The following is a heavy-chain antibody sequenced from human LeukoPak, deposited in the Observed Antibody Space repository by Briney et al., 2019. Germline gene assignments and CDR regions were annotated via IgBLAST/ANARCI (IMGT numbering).Heavy chain of an antibody. Sequence: GGSLRLSCAASGFTFSSYSMNWVRQAPGKGLEWVSYISGSGRTIYYADSVKGRFTISRDNAKKSLYVQMNSLRAEDTAVYYCARDYGGALLDYWGQGTLVTVSS. V-gene: IGHV3-48*04. D-gene: IGHD4-17*01. J-gene: IGHJ4*02. CDR1: GFTFSSYS. CDR2: ISGSGRTI. CDR3: ARDYGGALLDY.